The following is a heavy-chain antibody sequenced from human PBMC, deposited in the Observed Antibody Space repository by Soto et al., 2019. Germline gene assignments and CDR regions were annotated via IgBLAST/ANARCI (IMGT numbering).Heavy chain of an antibody. J-gene: IGHJ4*02. D-gene: IGHD4-4*01. Sequence: VGFLRLSCAASGFTFSSCVMHWVRQAPGKGLEWVAVIWYDGSNKYYADSVKGRFTISRDNAKNTLYLQMNSLRAEDTAVYYCARDGSNSVDYWGQGTLVTVSS. CDR2: IWYDGSNK. CDR1: GFTFSSCV. CDR3: ARDGSNSVDY. V-gene: IGHV3-33*01.